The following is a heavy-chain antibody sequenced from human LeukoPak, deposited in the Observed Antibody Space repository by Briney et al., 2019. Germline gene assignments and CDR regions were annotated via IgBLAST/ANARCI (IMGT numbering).Heavy chain of an antibody. D-gene: IGHD3-10*01. CDR3: ARGPRITIIRGGQWYCHMDV. CDR1: GYTFTSYY. Sequence: ASVKVSCKASGYTFTSYYIHWVRQAPGQGLEWMGLINPSGGSTNYAQKLQGRVTMTRDTSTSTVYMELSSLRSKDTAVYSCARGPRITIIRGGQWYCHMDVWGKGTTVTISS. CDR2: INPSGGST. V-gene: IGHV1-46*01. J-gene: IGHJ6*03.